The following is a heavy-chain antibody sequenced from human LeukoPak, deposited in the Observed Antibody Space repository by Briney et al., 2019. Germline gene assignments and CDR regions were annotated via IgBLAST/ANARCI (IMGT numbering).Heavy chain of an antibody. CDR2: ISSSSSYI. Sequence: GGSLRPSCAASGFTFSSYSMNWVRQAPGKGLEWVSSISSSSSYIYYADSVKGRFTISRDNAKNSLYLQMNSLRAEDTAVYYCARDSRFLEWLLSYWGQGTLVTVSS. D-gene: IGHD3-3*01. J-gene: IGHJ4*02. CDR1: GFTFSSYS. V-gene: IGHV3-21*01. CDR3: ARDSRFLEWLLSY.